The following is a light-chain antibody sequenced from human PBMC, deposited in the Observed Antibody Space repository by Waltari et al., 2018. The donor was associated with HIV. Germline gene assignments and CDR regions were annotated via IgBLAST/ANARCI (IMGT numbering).Light chain of an antibody. Sequence: IFITQSPSSLSVSLCDIATIHFKSSQSFFFSSHNKNYFAWYQQKPGQPPKLLCSWASTRQSGVPARFSGSGSGTDFTLTISSLQPEDVAVYCCQQYYSVPLIFGPGTKVESK. CDR1: QSFFFSSHNKNY. J-gene: IGKJ3*01. V-gene: IGKV4-1*01. CDR2: WAS. CDR3: QQYYSVPLI.